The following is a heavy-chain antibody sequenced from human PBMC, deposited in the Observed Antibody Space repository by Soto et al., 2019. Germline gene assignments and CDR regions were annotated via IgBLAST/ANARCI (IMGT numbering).Heavy chain of an antibody. V-gene: IGHV4-30-4*01. CDR2: IYKSTTT. Sequence: SETLSLTCSVSGDSISTVDYFWAWIRQPPGQALEYIGYIYKSTTTYYNPSFESRVAISLDTSKSQFSLNVTSVTAADTAVYFCARGRYCLTGRCFPNWFDSWGQGTLVTAPQ. CDR3: ARGRYCLTGRCFPNWFDS. D-gene: IGHD2-15*01. CDR1: GDSISTVDYF. J-gene: IGHJ5*01.